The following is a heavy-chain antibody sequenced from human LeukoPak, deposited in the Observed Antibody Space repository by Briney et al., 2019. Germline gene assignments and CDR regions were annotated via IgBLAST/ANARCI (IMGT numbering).Heavy chain of an antibody. CDR1: GGSFSGYY. CDR3: ARGFYDILTGYSSYWYFDL. D-gene: IGHD3-9*01. J-gene: IGHJ2*01. V-gene: IGHV4-34*01. Sequence: PSETLSLTCAVYGGSFSGYYWSWIRQPPGKGLEWIGEINHSGSTNYNPSLKGRVTISVDTSKNQFSLKLSSVTAADTAVYYCARGFYDILTGYSSYWYFDLWGRGTLVTVSS. CDR2: INHSGST.